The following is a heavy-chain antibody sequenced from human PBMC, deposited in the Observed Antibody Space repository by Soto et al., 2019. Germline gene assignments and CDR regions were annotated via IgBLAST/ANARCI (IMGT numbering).Heavy chain of an antibody. D-gene: IGHD3-22*01. V-gene: IGHV1-69*02. CDR2: IIPILGIA. Sequence: ASVKVSCKASGGTFSSYTISWVRQAPGQGLEWIGRIIPILGIANYAQKFQGRVTITRDTSASTAYMELSSLRSEDTAVYYCARVSLGDSSGYPDAFDIWGQGTMVTVSS. CDR3: ARVSLGDSSGYPDAFDI. CDR1: GGTFSSYT. J-gene: IGHJ3*02.